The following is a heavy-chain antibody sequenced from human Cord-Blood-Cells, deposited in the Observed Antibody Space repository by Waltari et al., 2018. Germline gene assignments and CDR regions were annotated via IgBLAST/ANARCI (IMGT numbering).Heavy chain of an antibody. J-gene: IGHJ1*01. CDR3: ARSYCSGGSCYSQH. CDR2: IIPILGIA. CDR1: GGTFSSYA. V-gene: IGHV1-69*09. Sequence: QVQLVQSGAEVKKPGSSVKVSCKASGGTFSSYAISWVRQAPGQGLEWMGRIIPILGIANYAQKFQGRVTITADKSTSTAYMELSSLRSEDTAVYYCARSYCSGGSCYSQHWGQGTLVTVSS. D-gene: IGHD2-15*01.